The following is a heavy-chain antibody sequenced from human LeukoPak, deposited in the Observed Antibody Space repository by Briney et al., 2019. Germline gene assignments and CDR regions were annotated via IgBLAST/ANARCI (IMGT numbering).Heavy chain of an antibody. D-gene: IGHD5-24*01. V-gene: IGHV4-31*03. CDR2: VYYSGSS. J-gene: IGHJ4*02. CDR1: GGSISSGGYY. CDR3: ARNRDGYNSFDY. Sequence: SETLSLTCTVSGGSISSGGYYWSWIRQHPGKGLEWIGYVYYSGSSYYNPSLRSRVAISVDTSKNHFSLKLSSVTAADTAVYYCARNRDGYNSFDYWGQGTLVTVSS.